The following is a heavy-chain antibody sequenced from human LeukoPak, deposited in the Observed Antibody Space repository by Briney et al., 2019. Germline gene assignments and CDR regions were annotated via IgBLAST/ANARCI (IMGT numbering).Heavy chain of an antibody. CDR3: ARGIAARSSWFDP. V-gene: IGHV3-74*01. Sequence: GGSLRLTCAASGFTFSSYWMHWVRQAPGKGLVWVSRINSDGSSTSYADSVKGRFTISRDNAKNTLYLQMNSLRAEDTAVYYCARGIAARSSWFDPWGQGTLVTVSS. CDR1: GFTFSSYW. CDR2: INSDGSST. D-gene: IGHD6-6*01. J-gene: IGHJ5*02.